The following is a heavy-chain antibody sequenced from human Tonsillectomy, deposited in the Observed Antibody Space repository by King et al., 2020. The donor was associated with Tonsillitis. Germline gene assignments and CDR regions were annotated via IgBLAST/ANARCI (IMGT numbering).Heavy chain of an antibody. J-gene: IGHJ4*02. CDR1: GFTFDDYA. V-gene: IGHV3-9*01. D-gene: IGHD6-19*01. CDR3: AKDLYLQIAVAVH. CDR2: ISWNSGSI. Sequence: VQLVESGGGLVQPGRSLRLSCAASGFTFDDYAMHWVRQAPGKGLEWVSGISWNSGSIGYADSVKGRFTISRDNAKNSLYLQMKSLRAEDTALYYCAKDLYLQIAVAVHWGQGTLVTVSS.